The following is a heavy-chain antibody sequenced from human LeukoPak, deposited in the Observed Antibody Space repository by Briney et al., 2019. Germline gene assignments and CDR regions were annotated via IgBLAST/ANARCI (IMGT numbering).Heavy chain of an antibody. V-gene: IGHV1-2*02. CDR1: GYTFTGYY. J-gene: IGHJ6*02. D-gene: IGHD5-12*01. CDR2: INPNSGGT. Sequence: GASVKVSCKASGYTFTGYYMHWVRQAPGQGLEWMGWINPNSGGTNYAQKFQGRVTMTRDTSISTAYMELSRLRSDDTAVYYCARVDSGNDWHYYYGMDVWGQGTTVTVSS. CDR3: ARVDSGNDWHYYYGMDV.